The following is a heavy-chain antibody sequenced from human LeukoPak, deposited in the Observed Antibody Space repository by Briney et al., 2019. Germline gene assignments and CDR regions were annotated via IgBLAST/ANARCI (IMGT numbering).Heavy chain of an antibody. D-gene: IGHD3-10*01. V-gene: IGHV1-18*04. CDR1: GYTFTGYY. CDR3: ARDLGSGSSDY. J-gene: IGHJ4*02. Sequence: GASVKVSCKASGYTFTGYYMHWVRQAPGQGLEWMGWISAYNGNTNYAQKLQGRVTMTTDTSTSTAYMELRSLRSDDTAVYYCARDLGSGSSDYGGQGTLVTVSS. CDR2: ISAYNGNT.